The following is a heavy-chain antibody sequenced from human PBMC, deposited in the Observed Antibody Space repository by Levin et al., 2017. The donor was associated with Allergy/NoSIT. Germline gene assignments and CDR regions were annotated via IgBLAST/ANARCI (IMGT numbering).Heavy chain of an antibody. CDR1: GFTFRTYS. J-gene: IGHJ3*02. CDR2: ISSSSSYI. V-gene: IGHV3-21*01. CDR3: ARDRHPPPNAFDI. Sequence: GESLKISCAASGFTFRTYSMNWVRQAPGKGLEWISSISSSSSYIYYADSVKGRFTISRDNANNSLYLQMNSLRAEDTAVYFCARDRHPPPNAFDIWGQGTLVTVSS.